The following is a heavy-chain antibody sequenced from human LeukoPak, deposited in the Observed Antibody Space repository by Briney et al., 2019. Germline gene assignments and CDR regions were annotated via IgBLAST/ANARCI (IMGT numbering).Heavy chain of an antibody. CDR1: GFTFDDYA. Sequence: TGGSLRLSCAASGFTFDDYAMHWVRQAPGKGLESVSGISWNSGSIGYADSVKGRFTISRDNAKNSLYLQMNSLRAEDTAVYYCAREPIYYYYMDVWGKGTTVTVFS. V-gene: IGHV3-9*01. CDR3: AREPIYYYYMDV. CDR2: ISWNSGSI. J-gene: IGHJ6*03.